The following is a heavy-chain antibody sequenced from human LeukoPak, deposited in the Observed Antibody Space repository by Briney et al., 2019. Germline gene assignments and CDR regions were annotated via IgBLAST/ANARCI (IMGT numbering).Heavy chain of an antibody. CDR2: IYPGDSDT. J-gene: IGHJ4*02. Sequence: GESLKTSCKGSGYSFTSYWIGWVRQMPGKGLEWMGIIYPGDSDTRYSPSFQGQVTISADKSISTAYLQWSSLKASDTAMYYCARQERDILTGYLIDYWGQGTLVTVSS. CDR1: GYSFTSYW. D-gene: IGHD3-9*01. CDR3: ARQERDILTGYLIDY. V-gene: IGHV5-51*01.